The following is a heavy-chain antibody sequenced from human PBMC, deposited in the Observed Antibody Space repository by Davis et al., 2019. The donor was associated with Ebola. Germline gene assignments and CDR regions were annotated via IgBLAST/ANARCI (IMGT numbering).Heavy chain of an antibody. V-gene: IGHV5-51*01. Sequence: GESLKISCKGSGYSYTNYWVAWVRQMPGKGLEWIGIIFPDDSDVRYSPSFQGQVTISADKSVSTAFLQWSSLKASDTAMYYCVRHGKFYSGNLNWFDPWGQGTLVTVSS. D-gene: IGHD4-11*01. CDR3: VRHGKFYSGNLNWFDP. CDR1: GYSYTNYW. CDR2: IFPDDSDV. J-gene: IGHJ5*02.